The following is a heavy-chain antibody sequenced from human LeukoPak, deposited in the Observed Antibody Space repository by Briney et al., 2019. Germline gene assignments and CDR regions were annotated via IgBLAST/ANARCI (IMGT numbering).Heavy chain of an antibody. D-gene: IGHD2-2*01. CDR1: GGSISSGGYY. CDR3: ARVSRYCSSTSCLGGAFDI. CDR2: IYYSGST. Sequence: SETLSLTCTVSGGSISSGGYYWSWIRQHPGKGLEWIGYIYYSGSTYYNPSLKSRVTISVDTSKNQFSLKLSSVTAADTAVYYCARVSRYCSSTSCLGGAFDIWGQGTMVTVSS. J-gene: IGHJ3*02. V-gene: IGHV4-31*03.